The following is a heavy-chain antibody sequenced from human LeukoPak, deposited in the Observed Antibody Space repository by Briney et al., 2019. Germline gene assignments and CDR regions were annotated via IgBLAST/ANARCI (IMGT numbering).Heavy chain of an antibody. Sequence: KASETLSLTCIVSGGSISSISSNNNHWGWIRQPPGKGLEWIGSIYYSGSTYYNPSLKSRVTISVDTSKNQFSLKLSSVTAADTALYYCAREMGVVTAHGIDVWGQGTTVTVSS. CDR1: GGSISSISSNNNH. CDR3: AREMGVVTAHGIDV. D-gene: IGHD4-23*01. J-gene: IGHJ6*02. CDR2: IYYSGST. V-gene: IGHV4-39*02.